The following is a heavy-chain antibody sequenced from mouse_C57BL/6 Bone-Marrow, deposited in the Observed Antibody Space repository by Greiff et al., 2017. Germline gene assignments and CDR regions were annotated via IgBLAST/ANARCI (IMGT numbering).Heavy chain of an antibody. D-gene: IGHD2-4*01. V-gene: IGHV10-1*01. CDR3: VGEDYDPYFDV. CDR2: LRSKSNNYAT. CDR1: GFSFNTYA. Sequence: DAGGGLVQPKGSLKLSCAASGFSFNTYAMHWVRQAPGKGLEWVARLRSKSNNYATYYADSVKDRFTISRDDSESMLSLQMNDLKTEDTAMDYCVGEDYDPYFDVWGTGTTVTVSS. J-gene: IGHJ1*03.